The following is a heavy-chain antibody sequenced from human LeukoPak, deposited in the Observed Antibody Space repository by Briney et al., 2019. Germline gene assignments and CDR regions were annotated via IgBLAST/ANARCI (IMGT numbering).Heavy chain of an antibody. D-gene: IGHD1-26*01. J-gene: IGHJ4*02. CDR3: ARDGGATGFDY. CDR1: GYTFTSYG. V-gene: IGHV1-18*01. CDR2: ISAYNVNT. Sequence: AASVTVSCTASGYTFTSYGISWVRQAPGQGLEWMGWISAYNVNTNYAQKLQGRVTMTTDTSTSTAYMELRSLRSDDTAVYYCARDGGATGFDYWGQGTLVTVSS.